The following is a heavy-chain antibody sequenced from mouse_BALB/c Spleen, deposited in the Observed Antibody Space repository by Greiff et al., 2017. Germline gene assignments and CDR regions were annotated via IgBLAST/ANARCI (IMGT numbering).Heavy chain of an antibody. J-gene: IGHJ3*01. CDR3: ASYYGYFAY. Sequence: EVKLQESGPGLVKPSQSLSLTCSVTGYSITSGYYWNWIRQFPGNKLEWMGYISYDGSNNYNPSLKNRISITRDTSKNQFFLKLNSVTTEDTATYYCASYYGYFAYWGQGTLVTVSA. D-gene: IGHD1-2*01. CDR1: GYSITSGYY. CDR2: ISYDGSN. V-gene: IGHV3-6*02.